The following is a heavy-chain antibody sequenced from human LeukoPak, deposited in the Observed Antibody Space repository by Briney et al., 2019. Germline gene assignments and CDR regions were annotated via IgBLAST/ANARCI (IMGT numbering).Heavy chain of an antibody. Sequence: TSETLSLTCTVSGVSISPYYWSWIRQPPGRGLEWIAFISYSGSTNYNPSLQSRVTISVDTSKNQFSLRLSSVTAADTAVYYCARGPADSDYWGQGTLVTVSS. CDR3: ARGPADSDY. CDR1: GVSISPYY. CDR2: ISYSGST. V-gene: IGHV4-59*08. D-gene: IGHD6-25*01. J-gene: IGHJ4*02.